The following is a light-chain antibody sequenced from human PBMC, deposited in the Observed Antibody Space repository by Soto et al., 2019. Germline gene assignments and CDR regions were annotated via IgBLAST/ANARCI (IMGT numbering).Light chain of an antibody. CDR3: CSYAGSGYV. J-gene: IGLJ1*01. Sequence: QLVLTQPASVSGSPGQSITISCIGTTSNVGSYNLVSWYQQHPGKAPELMIYEGSKRPSGVSTRFSGSKSGNTASLTISGLQAEDEADYYCCSYAGSGYVFGTGTKLTVL. CDR1: TSNVGSYNL. CDR2: EGS. V-gene: IGLV2-23*01.